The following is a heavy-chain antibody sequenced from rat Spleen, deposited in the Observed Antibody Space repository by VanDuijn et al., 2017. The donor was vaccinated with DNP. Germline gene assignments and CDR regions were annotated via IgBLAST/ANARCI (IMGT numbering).Heavy chain of an antibody. CDR2: INTSGGST. CDR3: TRHVYFDY. Sequence: EVQLVESGGGLVQPGRSLKLSCAASGFTFNDYDMAWVRQAPTKGLEWVASINTSGGSTYYRDSVKGRFTVSRDNAKSTLYLQMDSLRSEDTATYYCTRHVYFDYWGQGVMVTVSS. CDR1: GFTFNDYD. V-gene: IGHV5-25*01. J-gene: IGHJ2*01.